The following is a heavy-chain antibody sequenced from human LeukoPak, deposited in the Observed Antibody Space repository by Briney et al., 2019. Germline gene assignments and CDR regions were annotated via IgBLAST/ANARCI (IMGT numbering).Heavy chain of an antibody. Sequence: GGSLRLSCAASGFTFDDYGMCWVRQAPGKGLEWVSGIYWNGGSTGYADSVKGRFTISRDNAKNSLYLQMNNLRAEDTALYYCARDSTQPGPVVVAATYAGFDYWGQGTLVTVSS. CDR1: GFTFDDYG. D-gene: IGHD2-15*01. J-gene: IGHJ4*02. V-gene: IGHV3-20*04. CDR3: ARDSTQPGPVVVAATYAGFDY. CDR2: IYWNGGST.